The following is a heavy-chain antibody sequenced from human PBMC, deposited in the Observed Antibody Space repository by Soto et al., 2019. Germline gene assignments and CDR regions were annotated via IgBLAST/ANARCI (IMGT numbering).Heavy chain of an antibody. CDR3: QYQLRQHGMDV. D-gene: IGHD2-2*01. Sequence: GGSLRLSCAVSGFTFGSYWMNWVRLIPGKGLEWVAYIKPDGSATYYVDSVKGRFTISRDNSKNTLYLQMNSLRAEDTAVYYCQYQLRQHGMDVWGQGTTVTVSS. CDR2: IKPDGSAT. V-gene: IGHV3-7*01. CDR1: GFTFGSYW. J-gene: IGHJ6*02.